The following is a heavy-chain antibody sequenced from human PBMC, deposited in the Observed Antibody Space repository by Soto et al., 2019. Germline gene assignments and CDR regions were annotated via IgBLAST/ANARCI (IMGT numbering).Heavy chain of an antibody. V-gene: IGHV4-34*01. D-gene: IGHD2-2*01. J-gene: IGHJ6*02. CDR3: ARALPVSRYCISIDCPRSGMDV. CDR1: GGSFSGYY. CDR2: INHSGST. Sequence: SKTLSLTCAAYGGSFSGYYWSWVRQPPGKGLEWIAEINHSGSTNYNPSLKSRVTILVDTSKNYFSLKLSFVTAADTAVYYCARALPVSRYCISIDCPRSGMDVWGQGTTVTVSS.